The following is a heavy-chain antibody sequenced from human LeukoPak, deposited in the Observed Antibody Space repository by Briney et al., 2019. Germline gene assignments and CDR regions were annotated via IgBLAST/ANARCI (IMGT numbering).Heavy chain of an antibody. J-gene: IGHJ4*02. CDR2: ISAYNGKT. D-gene: IGHD3-3*01. Sequence: ASVKVSCKASGYTFTSYGISWVRQAPGQGLEWMGWISAYNGKTNYAQKLQGRVTMTTDTSTSKAYMELRSLRSDDTAVYYCARDWNGSRVEPRVIDYWGQGTLVTVSS. V-gene: IGHV1-18*01. CDR1: GYTFTSYG. CDR3: ARDWNGSRVEPRVIDY.